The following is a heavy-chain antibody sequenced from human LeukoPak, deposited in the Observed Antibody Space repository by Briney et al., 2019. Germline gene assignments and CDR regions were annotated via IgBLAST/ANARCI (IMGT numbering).Heavy chain of an antibody. CDR1: GFTSSSHW. V-gene: IGHV3-7*01. CDR3: ARSGGLLNWFDP. CDR2: IKPDGSEE. J-gene: IGHJ5*02. Sequence: GGSLRLSCEASGFTSSSHWMSWVRQAPGKRLEWVATIKPDGSEENYVDSVRGRFTISRDNAKNSLYLQMNSLTVEDTALYYCARSGGLLNWFDPWGQGTLVTVSS.